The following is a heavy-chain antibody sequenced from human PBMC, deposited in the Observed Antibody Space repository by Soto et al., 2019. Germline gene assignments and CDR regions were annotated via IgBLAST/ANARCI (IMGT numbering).Heavy chain of an antibody. D-gene: IGHD3-3*01. V-gene: IGHV3-23*01. CDR3: ARGDFWSGYPTNNNWFDP. Sequence: GGSLRLSCAASGFTFSSYAMSWVRQAPGKGLEWVSAISGSGGSTYYADSVKGRVTITADESTSTAYMELSSLRSEDTAVYYCARGDFWSGYPTNNNWFDPWGQGTLVTVSS. J-gene: IGHJ5*02. CDR1: GFTFSSYA. CDR2: ISGSGGST.